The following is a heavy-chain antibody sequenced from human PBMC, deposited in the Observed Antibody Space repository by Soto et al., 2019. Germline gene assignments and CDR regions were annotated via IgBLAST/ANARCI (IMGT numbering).Heavy chain of an antibody. CDR1: GGSISSYY. D-gene: IGHD3-10*01. V-gene: IGHV4-59*01. Sequence: SETLSLTCTVSGGSISSYYWSWIRQPPGKGLEWIGYIYYSGSTNYNPSLKSRVTISVDTSKNQFSLKLSSVTAADTAVYYCARDRLRGLAYFDYWGQGTLVTVSS. CDR2: IYYSGST. CDR3: ARDRLRGLAYFDY. J-gene: IGHJ4*02.